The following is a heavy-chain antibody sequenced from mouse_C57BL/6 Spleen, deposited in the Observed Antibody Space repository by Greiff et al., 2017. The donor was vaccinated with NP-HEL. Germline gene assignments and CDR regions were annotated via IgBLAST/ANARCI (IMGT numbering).Heavy chain of an antibody. V-gene: IGHV1-59*01. J-gene: IGHJ2*01. CDR1: GYTFTSYW. CDR3: AREGSYGYYFDY. Sequence: VQLQQPGAELVRPGTSVKLSCKASGYTFTSYWMHWVKQRPGQGLGWIGVIDPSDSYTNYNQKFKGKATWTVDTSASTAYMQLSSLTSEDSAVYYCAREGSYGYYFDYWGQGTTLTVSS. D-gene: IGHD1-2*01. CDR2: IDPSDSYT.